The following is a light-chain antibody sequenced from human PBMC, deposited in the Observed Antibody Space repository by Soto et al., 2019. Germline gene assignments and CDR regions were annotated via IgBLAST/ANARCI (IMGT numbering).Light chain of an antibody. CDR3: QQYGDSPAYT. CDR1: QSINREF. V-gene: IGKV3-20*01. CDR2: QTS. Sequence: EILLTQSPGTLSVSPGERATLSCRGSQSINREFFAWYQQKPGQAPRLLMFQTSTRASGVPDRFSGSGSGTDFTLTITGLEPEDSAVYYCQQYGDSPAYTFGQGTKVDIK. J-gene: IGKJ2*01.